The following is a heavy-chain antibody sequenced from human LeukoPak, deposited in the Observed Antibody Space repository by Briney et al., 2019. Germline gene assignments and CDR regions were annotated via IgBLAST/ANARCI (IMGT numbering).Heavy chain of an antibody. D-gene: IGHD3-3*01. CDR2: ISSSSSYI. CDR1: GFTFSSYS. Sequence: GGSLRLSCAASGFTFSSYSMNWVRQAPGKGLEWVSSISSSSSYIYYADSVEGRFTISRDNAKNSLYLQMNSLRAEDTAVYYCATDYDFWSGPPLGYMDVWGEGTTVTVSS. V-gene: IGHV3-21*01. J-gene: IGHJ6*03. CDR3: ATDYDFWSGPPLGYMDV.